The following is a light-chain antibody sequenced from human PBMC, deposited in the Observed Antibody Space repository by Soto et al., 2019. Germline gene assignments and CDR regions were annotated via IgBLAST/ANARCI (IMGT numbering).Light chain of an antibody. CDR1: SRDVGDYNY. Sequence: QSALTQPASVSGSPGQSITISCTGTSRDVGDYNYVSGYQQHPGKVPKLMIYDVSNRPSGVSNRFSGSKSGNTASLTISGLQAEDEADYYCSSYSSRSTLVIFGGGTKLTVL. J-gene: IGLJ2*01. CDR2: DVS. CDR3: SSYSSRSTLVI. V-gene: IGLV2-14*03.